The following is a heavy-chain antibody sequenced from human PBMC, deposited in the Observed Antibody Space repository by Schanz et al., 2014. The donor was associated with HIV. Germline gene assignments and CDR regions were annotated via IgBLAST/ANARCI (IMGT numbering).Heavy chain of an antibody. J-gene: IGHJ3*02. CDR1: GFTFSSSG. CDR2: ISYDGSNR. V-gene: IGHV3-30*18. CDR3: AKDGSWEAFDACDI. Sequence: QVQLVESGGGVVQPGRSPRLSCAASGFTFSSSGMHWVRQAPGKGLQWVAVISYDGSNRYYTDSVKGRFTISRDNSKNTLYLQMNSLRAEDTAVYYCAKDGSWEAFDACDIWGQGTMVTVSS. D-gene: IGHD1-26*01.